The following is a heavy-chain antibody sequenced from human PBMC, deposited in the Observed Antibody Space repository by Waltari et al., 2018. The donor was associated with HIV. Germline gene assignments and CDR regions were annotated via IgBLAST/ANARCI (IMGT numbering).Heavy chain of an antibody. Sequence: QVQLVQSGAEVKKPGASVKVSCKASGYTFTRYAMHWVRQAPGQRLEWMGWINAGNGNTKYSHKFQGRVTITRDTSASTAYMELSSLRSEDTAVYYCANHSSAEGYNWFDPWGQGTLVTVSS. D-gene: IGHD3-22*01. CDR1: GYTFTRYA. CDR3: ANHSSAEGYNWFDP. J-gene: IGHJ5*02. V-gene: IGHV1-3*01. CDR2: INAGNGNT.